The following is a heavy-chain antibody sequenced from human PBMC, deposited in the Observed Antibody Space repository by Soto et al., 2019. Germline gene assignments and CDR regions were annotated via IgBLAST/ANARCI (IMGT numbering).Heavy chain of an antibody. CDR1: GFIFSQYS. CDR3: AKGFSYSVIDY. J-gene: IGHJ4*02. D-gene: IGHD5-18*01. CDR2: ISYDGSNK. Sequence: GGSLSLSCAASGFIFSQYSMNWVRQAPGKGLEWVAVISYDGSNKYYADSVKGRFTISRGNSKNTLYLQMSSLRAEDTAVYYCAKGFSYSVIDYWGQGTLVTVSS. V-gene: IGHV3-30*18.